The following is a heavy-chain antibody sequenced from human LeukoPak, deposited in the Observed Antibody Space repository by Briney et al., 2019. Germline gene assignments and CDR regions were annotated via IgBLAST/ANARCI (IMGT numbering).Heavy chain of an antibody. Sequence: PGGSLRLSCAASGFTFTSYWMQWVRQAPGEGLVWVSRINGDGSTTTYADSVKGRFTISRDNAKNTLYLQMNSLRAEDTAVYYCARNAHDYSNYAYMDVWGKGTTVTVSS. V-gene: IGHV3-74*01. CDR1: GFTFTSYW. CDR2: INGDGSTT. J-gene: IGHJ6*03. CDR3: ARNAHDYSNYAYMDV. D-gene: IGHD4-11*01.